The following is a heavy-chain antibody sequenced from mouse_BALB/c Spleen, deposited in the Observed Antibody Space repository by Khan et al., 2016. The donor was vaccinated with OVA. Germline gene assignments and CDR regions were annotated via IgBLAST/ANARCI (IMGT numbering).Heavy chain of an antibody. V-gene: IGHV2-6-7*01. CDR2: IWGDGST. CDR1: GFSLTGYG. Sequence: QMQLEESGPGLVAPSQSLSITCTVSGFSLTGYGINWVRQPPGKGLEWLGMIWGDGSTDYNSALKSRLSISKDNSKSQVFLKMNSLQTDDTARYYCARELRRGGCAYWGQGTLVTVSA. CDR3: ARELRRGGCAY. J-gene: IGHJ3*01. D-gene: IGHD1-1*01.